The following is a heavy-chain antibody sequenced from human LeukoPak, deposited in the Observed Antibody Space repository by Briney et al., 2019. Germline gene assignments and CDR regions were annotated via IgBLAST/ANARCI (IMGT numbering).Heavy chain of an antibody. D-gene: IGHD5-24*01. CDR2: ISGSGGST. CDR1: GFTFSTYA. CDR3: AARWLHNPPDY. J-gene: IGHJ4*02. Sequence: GGSLRLSCSASGFTFSTYAMNWVRQAPGEGLEWVSAISGSGGSTYYADSVKGRFTISRDNSKNTLYLQMNSLRAEDTAVYYCAARWLHNPPDYWGQGTLVTVSS. V-gene: IGHV3-23*01.